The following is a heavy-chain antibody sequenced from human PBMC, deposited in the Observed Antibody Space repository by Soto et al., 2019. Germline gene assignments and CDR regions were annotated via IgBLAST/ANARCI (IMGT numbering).Heavy chain of an antibody. Sequence: GGSLRLSCAASGFAFSSYSMNWVRQAPGKGLEWVSSISSSSSYIYYADSVKGRFTISRDNAKNSLYLQMNSLRAEDTAVYYCARAAYYDFWSGSPGNFDYWGQGTLVTVSS. V-gene: IGHV3-21*01. J-gene: IGHJ4*02. CDR3: ARAAYYDFWSGSPGNFDY. D-gene: IGHD3-3*01. CDR1: GFAFSSYS. CDR2: ISSSSSYI.